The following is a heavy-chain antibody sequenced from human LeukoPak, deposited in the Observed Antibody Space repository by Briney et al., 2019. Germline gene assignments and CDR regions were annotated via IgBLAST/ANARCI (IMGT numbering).Heavy chain of an antibody. J-gene: IGHJ6*02. D-gene: IGHD3-10*01. Sequence: SETLSLTCTVSGGSISSYYWSWIRQPPGKGLEWIGYIYYSGSTNYNPSLKSRVTISVDTSKNQFSLKLSSVTAADTAVYYCARLTPRRGGNYYYGMDVWGQGTTVTVSS. CDR1: GGSISSYY. V-gene: IGHV4-59*08. CDR3: ARLTPRRGGNYYYGMDV. CDR2: IYYSGST.